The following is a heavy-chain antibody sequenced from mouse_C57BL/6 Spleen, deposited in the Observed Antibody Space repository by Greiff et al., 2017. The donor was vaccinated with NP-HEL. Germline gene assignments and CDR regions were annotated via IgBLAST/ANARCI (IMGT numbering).Heavy chain of an antibody. Sequence: EVQLQQSGPELVKPGASVKISCKASGYTFTDYCMNWVKQSHGKSLEWIGDINPNNGGTSYNQKFKGKATLTVDKSSSTAYMELRSLTSEDSAVYYCARYSGYVKFSAYWGQGTLVTVSA. J-gene: IGHJ3*01. CDR2: INPNNGGT. D-gene: IGHD3-2*02. CDR1: GYTFTDYC. CDR3: ARYSGYVKFSAY. V-gene: IGHV1-26*01.